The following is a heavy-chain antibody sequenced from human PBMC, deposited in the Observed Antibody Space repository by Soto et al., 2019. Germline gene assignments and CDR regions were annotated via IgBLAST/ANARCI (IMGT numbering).Heavy chain of an antibody. Sequence: RRLSCAASGFTFNIYGMHWVRQAPDKGLEWVALISYDGSNQYYADSVKGRFTISRDNSKNTLYLQMNSLRAEDTAVYYCAKDLREQQLAQRRYYYYGMDVWGQGTTVTVSS. CDR2: ISYDGSNQ. D-gene: IGHD6-13*01. J-gene: IGHJ6*02. CDR3: AKDLREQQLAQRRYYYYGMDV. CDR1: GFTFNIYG. V-gene: IGHV3-30*18.